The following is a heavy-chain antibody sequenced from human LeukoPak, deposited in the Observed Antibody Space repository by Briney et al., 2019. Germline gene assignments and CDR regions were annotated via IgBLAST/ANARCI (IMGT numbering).Heavy chain of an antibody. CDR2: IHYDGSTK. CDR1: GFTFSSSG. CDR3: SKEGVRCCHDDY. J-gene: IGHJ4*02. Sequence: GGSLRLSCTASGFTFSSSGLHWVRQAPDKGLEWVAFIHYDGSTKEYADSVRGRFTISRDNSKNTLYLQMDSLRREDTAVYYCSKEGVRCCHDDYWGRGTLVTVSS. V-gene: IGHV3-30*02. D-gene: IGHD2-8*01.